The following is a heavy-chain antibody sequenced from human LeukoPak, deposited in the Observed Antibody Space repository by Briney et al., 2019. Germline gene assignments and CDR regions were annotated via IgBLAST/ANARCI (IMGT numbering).Heavy chain of an antibody. CDR1: GYTFTYRY. CDR2: ITPFNGNT. V-gene: IGHV1-45*02. D-gene: IGHD2-2*01. CDR3: ATPSLGYCSSTSCYALAY. J-gene: IGHJ4*02. Sequence: ASVKVSCKASGYTFTYRYLHWVRQAPGQALEWMGWITPFNGNTNYAQKFQDRVTITRDRSMSTAYMERSSLRSEDTAMYYCATPSLGYCSSTSCYALAYWGQGTLVTVSS.